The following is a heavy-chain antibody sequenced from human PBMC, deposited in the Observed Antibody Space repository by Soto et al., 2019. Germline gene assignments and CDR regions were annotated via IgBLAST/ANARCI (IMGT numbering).Heavy chain of an antibody. D-gene: IGHD1-1*01. Sequence: SETLSLTCTVSGASIRSSTYQWGWIRQPPGRGLEWIGSAYYSESTYYNPSLKSRVTISVDTSKNQFSLKVSSVTAADTAVYYCARHRKWKVDYWGQGTLVTVSS. CDR3: ARHRKWKVDY. J-gene: IGHJ4*02. V-gene: IGHV4-39*01. CDR2: AYYSEST. CDR1: GASIRSSTYQ.